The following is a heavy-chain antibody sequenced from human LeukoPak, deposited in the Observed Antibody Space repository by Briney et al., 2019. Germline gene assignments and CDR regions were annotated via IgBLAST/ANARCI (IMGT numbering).Heavy chain of an antibody. CDR1: GGSISSSSYY. V-gene: IGHV4-39*01. CDR2: IYYSGST. J-gene: IGHJ6*03. CDR3: AASSGWYVNYYYYMDV. Sequence: KPSETLSLTCTVPGGSISSSSYYWGWIRQPPGKGLEWIGSIYYSGSTYYNPSLKSRVTISVDTSKNQFSLKLSSVTAADTAVYYCAASSGWYVNYYYYMDVWGKGTTVTVSS. D-gene: IGHD6-19*01.